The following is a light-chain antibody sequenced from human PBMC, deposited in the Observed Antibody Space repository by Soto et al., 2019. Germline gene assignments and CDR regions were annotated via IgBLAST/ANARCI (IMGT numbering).Light chain of an antibody. J-gene: IGKJ1*01. CDR1: QSVSSSY. V-gene: IGKV3-20*01. CDR2: GAS. Sequence: EIVLTQSPGTLSLSPGERATLSCRASQSVSSSYLAWYQQKPGQAPRLLIYGASSRATGIPDRFSGSGSGTDFTLTISRLEPEDFAVYYCQQYNIRPPWTFGQGTKVEIK. CDR3: QQYNIRPPWT.